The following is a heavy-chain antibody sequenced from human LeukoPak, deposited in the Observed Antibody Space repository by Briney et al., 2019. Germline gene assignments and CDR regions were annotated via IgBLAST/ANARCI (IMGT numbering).Heavy chain of an antibody. V-gene: IGHV3-21*01. D-gene: IGHD1-26*01. CDR3: ARDKWEQSPNFDY. Sequence: GGSLRLSCAASGFTFSRYSMNWVRQVPGKGLEWVASISSSSTYKYYADSVKGRFTISRDNARSSLFLQTNSLRAEDTAVYYCARDKWEQSPNFDYWGQGTLVTVSS. CDR1: GFTFSRYS. CDR2: ISSSSTYK. J-gene: IGHJ4*02.